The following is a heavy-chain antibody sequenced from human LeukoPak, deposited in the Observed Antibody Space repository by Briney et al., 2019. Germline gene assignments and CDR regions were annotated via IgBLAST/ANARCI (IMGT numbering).Heavy chain of an antibody. D-gene: IGHD3-22*01. J-gene: IGHJ4*02. CDR3: AKVFFGDSSGFDY. Sequence: PGGSLRLSCAVSGFTFSSYGMHWVRQAPGKGLEWVAVISYDGSNKYYADSVKGRFTISRDNSKNTLYLQMNSLRAEDTAVYYCAKVFFGDSSGFDYWGQGTLVTVSS. CDR2: ISYDGSNK. CDR1: GFTFSSYG. V-gene: IGHV3-30*18.